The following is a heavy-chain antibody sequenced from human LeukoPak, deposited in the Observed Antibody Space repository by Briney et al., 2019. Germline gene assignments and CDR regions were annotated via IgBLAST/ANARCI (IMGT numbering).Heavy chain of an antibody. CDR2: ISGSGGST. J-gene: IGHJ4*02. V-gene: IGHV3-23*01. CDR3: ARNMERANY. CDR1: GFTFSSYA. D-gene: IGHD3-3*01. Sequence: GGSLRLSCAASGFTFSSYAMSWVRQAPGKGLEWVSAISGSGGSTYYADSVKGRFTISRDNAKNSLYLQMNSLRADDTAVYYCARNMERANYWGQGTLVTVSS.